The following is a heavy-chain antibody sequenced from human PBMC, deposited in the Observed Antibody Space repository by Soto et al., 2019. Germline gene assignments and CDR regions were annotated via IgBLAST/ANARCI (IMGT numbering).Heavy chain of an antibody. J-gene: IGHJ5*02. V-gene: IGHV2-5*02. CDR2: IYWDGDK. CDR1: GFSLSTSGAA. CDR3: AHRATMTIFGLIIDNGIWFDP. D-gene: IGHD3-3*01. Sequence: QLNLIESGPTLVKPTQTLTLTCTFSGFSLSTSGAAVGWVRQPPGRALEGLALIYWDGDKRYNASLGNRLTITKDTSMNQVVLTLTNVEPADTATYYCAHRATMTIFGLIIDNGIWFDPWGQGTRVIVSS.